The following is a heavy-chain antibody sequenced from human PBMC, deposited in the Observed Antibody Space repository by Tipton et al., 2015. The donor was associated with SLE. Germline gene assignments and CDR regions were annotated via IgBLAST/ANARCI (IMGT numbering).Heavy chain of an antibody. CDR2: ISYTGST. V-gene: IGHV4-39*07. D-gene: IGHD3-10*01. CDR3: ARGAKERITLVRVRPYYFNY. J-gene: IGHJ4*03. CDR1: GGSISSSYY. Sequence: LRLSCTVSGGSISSSYYWGWIRQSPGKGLEWIGSISYTGSTYYNPSLKSRVTISVDMSKNQLSLKLTSVTAADTAVYYCARGAKERITLVRVRPYYFNYWGQGSLVTVSS.